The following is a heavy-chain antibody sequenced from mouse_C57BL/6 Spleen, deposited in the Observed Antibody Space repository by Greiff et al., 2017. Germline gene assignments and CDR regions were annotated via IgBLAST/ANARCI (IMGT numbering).Heavy chain of an antibody. Sequence: QVQLQQPGAELVKPGASVKMSCKASGYTFTSYWITWVKQRPGHGLEWIGDIYPGSGCTNYNEKFKSKATLTVDTSSSTAYMQLSSLTSEDSAVYNCARFCGSSYDYWDDWGQGTTLTVSS. CDR2: IYPGSGCT. J-gene: IGHJ2*01. V-gene: IGHV1-55*01. CDR1: GYTFTSYW. D-gene: IGHD1-1*01. CDR3: ARFCGSSYDYWDD.